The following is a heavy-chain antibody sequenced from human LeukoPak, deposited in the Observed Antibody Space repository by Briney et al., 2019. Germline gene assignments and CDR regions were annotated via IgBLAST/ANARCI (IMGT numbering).Heavy chain of an antibody. CDR1: GGSFSGYY. V-gene: IGHV4-34*01. J-gene: IGHJ4*02. CDR3: AGHHPRNTVDF. CDR2: INHSGST. D-gene: IGHD2-8*02. Sequence: SETLSLTCAVYGGSFSGYYWSRIRQPPGKGLEWIGEINHSGSTNYNPSLKSRVTISVDTSKNQFSLKLSSVTAADTAVYYCAGHHPRNTVDFWGQGTLVTVSS.